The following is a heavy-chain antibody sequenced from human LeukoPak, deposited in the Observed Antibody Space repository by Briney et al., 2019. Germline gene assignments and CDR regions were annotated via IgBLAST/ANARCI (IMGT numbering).Heavy chain of an antibody. D-gene: IGHD3-9*01. Sequence: SETLSLTCAVAGVSFSSVSSSWGWIRQPPEKGLEWIGAILYTGNTEYNPSLKSRVTISVDTSKNQFSLQLSSVTAADTAVYYCARLPTGFPNWVGPWGQGILVTVSS. V-gene: IGHV4-39*01. CDR1: GVSFSSVSSS. CDR3: ARLPTGFPNWVGP. CDR2: ILYTGNT. J-gene: IGHJ5*02.